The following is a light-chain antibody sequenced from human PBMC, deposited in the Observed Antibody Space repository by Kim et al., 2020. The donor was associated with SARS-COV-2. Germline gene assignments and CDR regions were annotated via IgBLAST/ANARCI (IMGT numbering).Light chain of an antibody. CDR2: EVN. Sequence: PGQAITISCTGTSSDIGSYNLVSWYQQHPGKAPKLMIYEVNKRPSGVSNRFSGSKSGNTASLTISGLQAEDEADYYCCSYTGSYWVFGGGTQLTVL. CDR1: SSDIGSYNL. V-gene: IGLV2-23*02. J-gene: IGLJ3*02. CDR3: CSYTGSYWV.